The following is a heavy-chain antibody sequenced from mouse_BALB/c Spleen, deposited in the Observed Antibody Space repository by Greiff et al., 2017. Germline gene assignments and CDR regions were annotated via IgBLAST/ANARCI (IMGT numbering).Heavy chain of an antibody. CDR3: AREWSFLSMDY. Sequence: EVKLVESGGGLVKPGGSLKLSCAASGFTFSSYAMSWVRQTPEKRLEWVASISSGGSTYYPDSVKGRFTISRDNARNILYLQMSSLRSEDTAMYYCAREWSFLSMDYWGQGTSVTVSS. D-gene: IGHD1-3*01. CDR2: ISSGGST. V-gene: IGHV5-6-5*01. CDR1: GFTFSSYA. J-gene: IGHJ4*01.